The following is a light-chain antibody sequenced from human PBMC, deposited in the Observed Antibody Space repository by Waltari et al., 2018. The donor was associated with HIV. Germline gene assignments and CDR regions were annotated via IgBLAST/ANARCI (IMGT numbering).Light chain of an antibody. Sequence: QSVLTQPPSAPGTPGQRITLSCSGSSSNIESDAVYWYQQFPATAPKLLIFNSNPRPSGVPDRFSASKSGTSASLAISGLQSDDEADYYCATWDHELDSWVFGGGTKLTVL. J-gene: IGLJ3*02. CDR2: NSN. V-gene: IGLV1-44*01. CDR3: ATWDHELDSWV. CDR1: SSNIESDA.